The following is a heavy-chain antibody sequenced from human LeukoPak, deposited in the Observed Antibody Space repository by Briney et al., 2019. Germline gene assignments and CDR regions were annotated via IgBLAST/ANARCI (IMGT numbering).Heavy chain of an antibody. D-gene: IGHD4-17*01. J-gene: IGHJ6*02. V-gene: IGHV3-7*03. CDR2: IKQDGSEK. CDR1: GFTFSSYW. Sequence: GGSLRLSCAASGFTFSSYWMSWVRQAPGKGLGWVANIKQDGSEKYYVDSVKGRFTISRDNAKNSLYLQMNSLRAEDTALYHCARGSYGDYGMDVWGQGTTVTVSS. CDR3: ARGSYGDYGMDV.